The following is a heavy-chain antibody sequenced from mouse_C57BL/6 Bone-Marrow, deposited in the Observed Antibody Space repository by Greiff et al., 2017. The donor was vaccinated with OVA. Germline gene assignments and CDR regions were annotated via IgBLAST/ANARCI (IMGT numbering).Heavy chain of an antibody. CDR2: IDPENGDT. V-gene: IGHV14-4*01. CDR1: GFNIKDDY. J-gene: IGHJ2*01. Sequence: DVKLQESGAELVRPGASVKLSCTASGFNIKDDYMHWVKQRPEQGLEWIGWIDPENGDTEYASKFQGKATITADTSSNTAYLQLSSLTSEDTAVYYCTMMVTTNFDYWGQGTTLTVSS. CDR3: TMMVTTNFDY. D-gene: IGHD2-2*01.